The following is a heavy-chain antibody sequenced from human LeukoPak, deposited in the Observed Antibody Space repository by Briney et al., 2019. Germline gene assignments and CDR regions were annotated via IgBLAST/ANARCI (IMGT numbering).Heavy chain of an antibody. J-gene: IGHJ5*02. V-gene: IGHV1-18*01. CDR2: ISAYNGNT. Sequence: ASVKVSCKASGYTFTSYGISWVRQAPGQGLEWVGWISAYNGNTNYAQKLQGRVTMTTDTSTSTAFMELRSLRSDDTAVYYCARDNYYDSSGYYGPWGQGTLVTVSS. CDR3: ARDNYYDSSGYYGP. D-gene: IGHD3-22*01. CDR1: GYTFTSYG.